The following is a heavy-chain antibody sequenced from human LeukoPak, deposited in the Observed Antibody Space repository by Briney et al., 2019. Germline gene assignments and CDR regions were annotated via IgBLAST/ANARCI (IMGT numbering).Heavy chain of an antibody. CDR2: IKQDRSEK. J-gene: IGHJ3*02. Sequence: PGGSLRLSCAASGFTFTNYWMSWVRQAPGKGLELVANIKQDRSEKYYVDSVKGRFTISRDNAKNSLYLQMNNLRAEDMALYYCAKDIDSSYGDYVGAFDIWGQGTMVTVSS. CDR1: GFTFTNYW. CDR3: AKDIDSSYGDYVGAFDI. V-gene: IGHV3-7*03. D-gene: IGHD4-17*01.